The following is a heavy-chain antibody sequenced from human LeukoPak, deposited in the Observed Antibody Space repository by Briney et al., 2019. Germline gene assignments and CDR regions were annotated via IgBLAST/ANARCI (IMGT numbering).Heavy chain of an antibody. CDR2: IKQDGSDK. J-gene: IGHJ4*02. CDR3: TRGTIQLTDY. CDR1: GFSFSTYW. V-gene: IGHV3-7*01. Sequence: PGGSLRLPCAASGFSFSTYWMSWVRQVPGKGLEWVANIKQDGSDKYYVDSVKGRFTISRDNAKNSLYLQMNSLRAEDTAVYYCTRGTIQLTDYWGQGTLLTVSS. D-gene: IGHD1-1*01.